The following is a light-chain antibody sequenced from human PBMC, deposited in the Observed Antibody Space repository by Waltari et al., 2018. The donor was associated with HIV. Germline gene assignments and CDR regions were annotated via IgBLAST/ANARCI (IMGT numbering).Light chain of an antibody. Sequence: EIVVTQSPVTLSVSPGQRATLSCRSSQSIGNNLAWYQQRPGQPPGLLIYGGSTRATGIPDRFSGSGSGAQFTLTIDGLQSEDFAFYYCQQYNVRPPVTFGQGTRLDIK. V-gene: IGKV3-15*01. J-gene: IGKJ5*01. CDR2: GGS. CDR1: QSIGNN. CDR3: QQYNVRPPVT.